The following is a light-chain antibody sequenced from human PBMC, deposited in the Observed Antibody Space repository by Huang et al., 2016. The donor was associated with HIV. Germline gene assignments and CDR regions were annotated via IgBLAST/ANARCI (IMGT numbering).Light chain of an antibody. CDR2: SVS. CDR3: QQYYGTPLT. Sequence: DIQMTQSPSSLSASVGDRVTITCRASQGISNSLAWYQQKPGRAPKLLLFSVSRLESGVPSRFSGGGSGTDDTLTITSLQPEDFATYYCQQYYGTPLTFGGGTKVEIK. V-gene: IGKV1-NL1*01. J-gene: IGKJ4*01. CDR1: QGISNS.